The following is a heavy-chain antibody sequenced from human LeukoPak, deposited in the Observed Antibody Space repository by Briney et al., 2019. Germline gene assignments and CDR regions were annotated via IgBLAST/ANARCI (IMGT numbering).Heavy chain of an antibody. CDR3: ARDWVVVPAAILYYYYGMDV. V-gene: IGHV1-18*01. Sequence: ASVTVSFTCSGYTFTSYGISWVRQAPGQGLEWMGWVSAYNGNTNYAQKLQGRVTMTTDTSTSTGYMEVRGLRSDDTAVCYCARDWVVVPAAILYYYYGMDVWGQGTTVTGSS. D-gene: IGHD2-2*02. CDR2: VSAYNGNT. J-gene: IGHJ6*02. CDR1: GYTFTSYG.